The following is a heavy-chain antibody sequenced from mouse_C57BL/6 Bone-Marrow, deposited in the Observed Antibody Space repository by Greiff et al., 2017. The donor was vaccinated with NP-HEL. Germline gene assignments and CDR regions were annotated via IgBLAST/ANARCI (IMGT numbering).Heavy chain of an antibody. J-gene: IGHJ4*01. CDR2: IYPGGGYT. D-gene: IGHD1-1*01. CDR1: GYTFTNYW. Sequence: VKLMESGAELVRPGTSVKMSCKASGYTFTNYWIGWAKQRPGHGLEWIGDIYPGGGYTNYNEKFKGKATLTADKSSSTAYMQFSSLTSEDSAIYYCARNDGSSFYYAMDYWGQGTSVTVSS. CDR3: ARNDGSSFYYAMDY. V-gene: IGHV1-63*01.